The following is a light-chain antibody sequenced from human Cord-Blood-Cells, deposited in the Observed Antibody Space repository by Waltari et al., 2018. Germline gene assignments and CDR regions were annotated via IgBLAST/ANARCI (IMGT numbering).Light chain of an antibody. CDR1: QSLLHSNGYNY. Sequence: DIVMTQSPLSLPVTPGETASLSCMSRQSLLHSNGYNYLDWYLQKPGQSPQRLTYLGSNRASGVPDRFSGSGSGTDFTLKISRVEAEDVVVYYCMQALQTPYTFGQGTKLEIK. V-gene: IGKV2-28*01. CDR2: LGS. CDR3: MQALQTPYT. J-gene: IGKJ2*01.